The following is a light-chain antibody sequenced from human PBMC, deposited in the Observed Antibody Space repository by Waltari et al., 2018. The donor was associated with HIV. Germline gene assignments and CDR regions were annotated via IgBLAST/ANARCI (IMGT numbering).Light chain of an antibody. V-gene: IGKV3-20*01. CDR2: GAS. J-gene: IGKJ3*01. CDR3: QQYYSRPWN. CDR1: QSVN. Sequence: EIVLTRSPGTLSLSPGQRATLSCRASQSVNLAWYQQKPGQPPRLLIYGASSRATGIPDRFSGSGSGTDFTLTISSLQAEDVAVYYCQQYYSRPWNFGPGTKVDIK.